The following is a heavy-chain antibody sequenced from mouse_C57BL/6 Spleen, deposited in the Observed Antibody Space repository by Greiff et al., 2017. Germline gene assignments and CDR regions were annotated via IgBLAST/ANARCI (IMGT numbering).Heavy chain of an antibody. CDR3: ARTTVDPYYFDY. V-gene: IGHV1-61*01. CDR1: GYTFTSYW. D-gene: IGHD1-1*01. CDR2: IYPSDSET. J-gene: IGHJ2*01. Sequence: VQLQQPGAELVRPGSSVKLSCKASGYTFTSYWMDWVKQRPGQGLEWIGNIYPSDSETHYNQKFKDKATLTVAKSSSTAYMQLSSLTSEDSAVYYCARTTVDPYYFDYWGQGTTLTVSS.